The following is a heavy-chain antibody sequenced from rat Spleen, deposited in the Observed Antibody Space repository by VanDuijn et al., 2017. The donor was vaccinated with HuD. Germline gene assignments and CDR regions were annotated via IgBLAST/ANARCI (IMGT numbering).Heavy chain of an antibody. CDR2: VSYEGSST. J-gene: IGHJ2*01. CDR1: GFTFSRYW. Sequence: EVQLVETGGGLVQPGKSLKLSCVASGFTFSRYWMYWVRQAPGKGLEWVSSVSYEGSSTYYGDSVKGRFTISRDNAKNTLYLQMDSLRSEDTATYYCAKDMRGGPGPADYWGKGVMVTVSS. CDR3: AKDMRGGPGPADY. V-gene: IGHV5-58*01. D-gene: IGHD1-4*01.